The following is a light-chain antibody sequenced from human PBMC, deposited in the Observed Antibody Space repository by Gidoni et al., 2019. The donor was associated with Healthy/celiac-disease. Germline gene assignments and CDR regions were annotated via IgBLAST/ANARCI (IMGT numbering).Light chain of an antibody. CDR2: RNN. J-gene: IGLJ3*02. CDR3: AAWDDSLSGWV. Sequence: SVLTQPPSASGTPGQRVTISCSGSSSNIGSNYVYWYQQHPGTAPKLLIYRNNQRPSGVPDGFSGAKSGTSAALASSWLRSEDEADYYCAAWDDSLSGWVFGGGTKLTVL. CDR1: SSNIGSNY. V-gene: IGLV1-47*01.